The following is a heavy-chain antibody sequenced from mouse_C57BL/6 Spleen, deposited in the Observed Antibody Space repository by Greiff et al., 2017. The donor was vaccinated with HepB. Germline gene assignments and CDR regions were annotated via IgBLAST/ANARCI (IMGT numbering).Heavy chain of an antibody. J-gene: IGHJ2*01. Sequence: QVQLQQPGAELVKPGASVKLSCKASGYTFTSYWMHWVKQRPGQGLEWIGMIHPNSGSTNYNEKFKSKATLTVDKSSSTAYMQLSSLTSEDSAVYYCAPYDGYVYYFDYWGQGTTLTVSS. D-gene: IGHD2-3*01. CDR2: IHPNSGST. CDR3: APYDGYVYYFDY. CDR1: GYTFTSYW. V-gene: IGHV1-64*01.